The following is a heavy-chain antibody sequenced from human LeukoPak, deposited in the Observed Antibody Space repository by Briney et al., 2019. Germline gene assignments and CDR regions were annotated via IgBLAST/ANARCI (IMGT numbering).Heavy chain of an antibody. CDR3: ARGHESLHLITGTTYYFDY. J-gene: IGHJ4*02. V-gene: IGHV4-34*01. CDR1: GGSFNDYY. Sequence: SETLSLTCALYGGSFNDYYWNWIRQPPGKGLEWIGYIYHSGSTYYNPSLKSRVTISVDRSKNQFSLKLSSVTAADTAVYYCARGHESLHLITGTTYYFDYWGQGTLVTVSS. D-gene: IGHD1/OR15-1a*01. CDR2: IYHSGST.